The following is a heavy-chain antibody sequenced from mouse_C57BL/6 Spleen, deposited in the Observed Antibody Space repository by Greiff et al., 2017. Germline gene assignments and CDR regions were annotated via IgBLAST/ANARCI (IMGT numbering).Heavy chain of an antibody. Sequence: VKLVESGPELVKPGASVKISCKASGYNFTSYYIHWVKQRPGQGLEWIGWIYPGSGNTKYDEKFKGKATLTADTSSSTAYMQLSSLTSEHSAVYFCAREGYYGYFDYWGQGTSLTVSS. J-gene: IGHJ2*02. CDR3: AREGYYGYFDY. D-gene: IGHD1-1*01. CDR1: GYNFTSYY. V-gene: IGHV1-66*01. CDR2: IYPGSGNT.